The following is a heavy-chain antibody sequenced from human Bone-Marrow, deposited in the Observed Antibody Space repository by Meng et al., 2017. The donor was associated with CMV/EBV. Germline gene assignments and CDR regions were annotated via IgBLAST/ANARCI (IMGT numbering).Heavy chain of an antibody. Sequence: SETLSLTCTVSGGSISSFYWSWIRQPPGKRLEWIGYIYYSGSTNYNPSLKSRVTISVDTSKNQFSLKLSSVTAADTAVYYCARRSYSSSSDWFDPWGQGTLVTVSS. CDR3: ARRSYSSSSDWFDP. V-gene: IGHV4-59*01. J-gene: IGHJ5*02. CDR2: IYYSGST. CDR1: GGSISSFY. D-gene: IGHD6-6*01.